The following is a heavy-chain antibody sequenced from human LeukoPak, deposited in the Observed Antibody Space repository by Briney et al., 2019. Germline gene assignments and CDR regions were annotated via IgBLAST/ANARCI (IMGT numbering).Heavy chain of an antibody. Sequence: GGSLRLSCAASGFTSSSYALSWVRQAPGKGLEWVSAISDSGGSTYYADSVKGRFTISRDNSKNTLYLQMNSLRAEDTAVYYCATYDFWSGYGVGYWGQGTLVTVSS. D-gene: IGHD3-3*01. CDR2: ISDSGGST. J-gene: IGHJ4*02. CDR1: GFTSSSYA. CDR3: ATYDFWSGYGVGY. V-gene: IGHV3-23*01.